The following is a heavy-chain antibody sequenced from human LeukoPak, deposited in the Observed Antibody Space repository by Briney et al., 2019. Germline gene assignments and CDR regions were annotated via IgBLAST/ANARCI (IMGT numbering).Heavy chain of an antibody. CDR1: GGSISSYY. V-gene: IGHV4-59*01. J-gene: IGHJ5*02. CDR3: ARSRAMVNWFDP. Sequence: SETLSLTCTVSGGSISSYYWSWIRRPPGKGLEWIGYIYYSGSTNYNPSLKSRVTISVDTSKNQFSLKLSSVTAADTAVYYCARSRAMVNWFDPWGQGTLVTVSS. D-gene: IGHD5-18*01. CDR2: IYYSGST.